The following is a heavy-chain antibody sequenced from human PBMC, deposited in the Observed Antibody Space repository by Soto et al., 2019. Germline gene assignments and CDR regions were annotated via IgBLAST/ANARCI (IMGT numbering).Heavy chain of an antibody. V-gene: IGHV3-33*01. J-gene: IGHJ4*02. CDR2: IWYDGSNK. CDR1: GFTFSSYG. Sequence: QVQLVESGGGVVQPGRSLRLSCAASGFTFSSYGMHWVRQAPGKGLEWVAVIWYDGSNKYYADSVKGRFTISRDNSKNTLYLKMNSLRAEDTAVYYCARDANYDFWSGYPPAHYFDYWGQGTLVTVSS. CDR3: ARDANYDFWSGYPPAHYFDY. D-gene: IGHD3-3*01.